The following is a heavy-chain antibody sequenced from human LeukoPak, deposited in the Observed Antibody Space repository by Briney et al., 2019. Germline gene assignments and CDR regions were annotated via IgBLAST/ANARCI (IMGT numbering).Heavy chain of an antibody. CDR3: ARGRYDFWSGYYDYYYYYYMDV. V-gene: IGHV4-34*01. CDR1: GGSFSGYY. J-gene: IGHJ6*03. Sequence: SETLSLTCAVYGGSFSGYYWSWIRQPPGKWLEWIGEINHSVSTNYNPSLKSRVTISVDPSKNQFSLKLSSVTAADTAVYYCARGRYDFWSGYYDYYYYYYMDVWGKGTTVTVSS. CDR2: INHSVST. D-gene: IGHD3-3*01.